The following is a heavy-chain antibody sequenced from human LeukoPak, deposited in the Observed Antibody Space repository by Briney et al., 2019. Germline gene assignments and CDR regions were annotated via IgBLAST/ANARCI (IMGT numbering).Heavy chain of an antibody. J-gene: IGHJ4*02. CDR2: IYYSGNT. CDR1: GGSISGYY. V-gene: IGHV4-59*01. CDR3: ARGNRYFDY. D-gene: IGHD2/OR15-2a*01. Sequence: SETLSLTCTVAGGSISGYYWSWIRQPPGKVLEWIGYIYYSGNTNYNPSLKSRVTISVDTSKNQFSLKLSSVTAADTAVYYCARGNRYFDYWGQGTLVTVSS.